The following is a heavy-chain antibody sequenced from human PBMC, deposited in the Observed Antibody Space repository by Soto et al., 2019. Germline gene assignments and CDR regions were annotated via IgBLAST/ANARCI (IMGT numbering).Heavy chain of an antibody. CDR1: GFTFSSYE. CDR3: AREGFYAMDV. V-gene: IGHV3-48*03. Sequence: EVQLLESGGGVVQPGGSLRLSCEVSGFTFSSYEMYWVRQAPGKGLEWVAYISSSGETVYYAGSVQGRFTISRDNAKNSLYLQTSSLGAEDTAVYYCAREGFYAMDVWGQGTTVTVSS. J-gene: IGHJ6*02. D-gene: IGHD2-2*01. CDR2: ISSSGETV.